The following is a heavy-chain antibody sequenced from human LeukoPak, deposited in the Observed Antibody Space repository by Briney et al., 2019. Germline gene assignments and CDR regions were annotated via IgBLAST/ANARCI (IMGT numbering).Heavy chain of an antibody. V-gene: IGHV3-23*01. J-gene: IGHJ5*02. CDR3: AKGPFSAVWGGCWFDP. D-gene: IGHD7-27*01. Sequence: PGGSLRLSCAGSGFTFSNYAMNWVRQTPGKGLEWVSAISGSGGRTYYADSVKGRFTIFRDNSKNTLYLQMSSLRAEDTAVYYCAKGPFSAVWGGCWFDPWGQGTLVSVSS. CDR2: ISGSGGRT. CDR1: GFTFSNYA.